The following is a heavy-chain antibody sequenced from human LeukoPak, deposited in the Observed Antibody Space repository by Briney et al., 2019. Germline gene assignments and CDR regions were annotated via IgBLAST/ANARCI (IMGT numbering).Heavy chain of an antibody. D-gene: IGHD3-9*01. CDR2: ISSSGNHT. V-gene: IGHV3-11*06. CDR3: ARFQYDILTGYYPNYFDY. Sequence: GGSLRLSCAASGFTFSDYYMSWIRQAPGKGLEWVSYISSSGNHTNYADPVKGRFTTSKDNSRTSLCLQMNSLRAEDTAMYYCARFQYDILTGYYPNYFDYWGQGTLVTVSS. CDR1: GFTFSDYY. J-gene: IGHJ4*02.